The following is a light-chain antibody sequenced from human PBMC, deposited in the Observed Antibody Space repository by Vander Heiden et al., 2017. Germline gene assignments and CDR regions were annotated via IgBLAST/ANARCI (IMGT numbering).Light chain of an antibody. V-gene: IGKV1-6*01. CDR3: LQDDNYPWT. CDR1: QGIRSD. CDR2: AAS. Sequence: AVQMTQSPSSLSASVGDRVTITCRASQGIRSDLSWYQQKPGKAPKLLIYAASSLQSGVPSRFSGSGSGTDFTLTISSLQSEGFATYYCLQDDNYPWTFGQGTKVETK. J-gene: IGKJ1*01.